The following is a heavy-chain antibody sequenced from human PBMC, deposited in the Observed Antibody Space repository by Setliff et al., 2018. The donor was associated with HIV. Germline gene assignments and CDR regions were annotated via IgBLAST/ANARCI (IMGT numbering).Heavy chain of an antibody. Sequence: SETLSLTCVVYGGSFSGYYLSWVRQPPGKGLEWIGEISHSGTTTYNPSLKSRVTISVDTSKNQFSLKLSSVTAADTAVYYCARAPYYNFWSGYYVGMSSHYYGMDVWGQGTTVTVSS. CDR3: ARAPYYNFWSGYYVGMSSHYYGMDV. CDR2: ISHSGTT. J-gene: IGHJ6*02. V-gene: IGHV4-34*01. D-gene: IGHD3-3*01. CDR1: GGSFSGYY.